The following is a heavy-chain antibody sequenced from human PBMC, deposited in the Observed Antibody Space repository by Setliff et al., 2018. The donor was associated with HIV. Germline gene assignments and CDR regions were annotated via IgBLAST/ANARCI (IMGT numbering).Heavy chain of an antibody. CDR3: ASGYGEYSYESSGYHSFDY. CDR2: MSPNSGYT. J-gene: IGHJ4*02. D-gene: IGHD3-22*01. V-gene: IGHV1-8*02. Sequence: ASVKVSCKASGYTFTSFDINWVRQATGQGLEWMGWMSPNSGYTVYAQKFQGRVTMTSSTSISTAYMELSRLRSEDPAVYYCASGYGEYSYESSGYHSFDYWGQGTLVTVSS. CDR1: GYTFTSFD.